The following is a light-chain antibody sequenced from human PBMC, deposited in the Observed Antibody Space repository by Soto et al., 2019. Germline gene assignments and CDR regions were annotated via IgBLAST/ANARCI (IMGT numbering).Light chain of an antibody. V-gene: IGLV1-47*01. CDR1: SSNIGSNY. J-gene: IGLJ2*01. CDR2: RNN. CDR3: AAWDDSLGGGV. Sequence: HSVLTQPPSASGTPGQRVTISCSGSSSNIGSNYVYWYQQLPGTAPKLLIYRNNQRPSGVPDRFSGSKSGTSASLAISGLRSEDEADYYCAAWDDSLGGGVFGGGTKVTVL.